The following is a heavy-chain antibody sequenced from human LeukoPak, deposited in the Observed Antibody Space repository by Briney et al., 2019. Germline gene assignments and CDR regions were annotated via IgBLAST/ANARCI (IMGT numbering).Heavy chain of an antibody. J-gene: IGHJ6*02. V-gene: IGHV4-4*07. CDR3: ARYGSGSYYPRSYYYGMDV. D-gene: IGHD3-10*01. CDR2: IYTSGST. CDR1: GGSISSYC. Sequence: PSETLSLTCTVSGGSISSYCWSWIRQPAGKGLEWIGRIYTSGSTNYNPSLKSRVTMSVDTSKNQFSLKLSSVTAADTAVYYCARYGSGSYYPRSYYYGMDVWGQGTTVTVSS.